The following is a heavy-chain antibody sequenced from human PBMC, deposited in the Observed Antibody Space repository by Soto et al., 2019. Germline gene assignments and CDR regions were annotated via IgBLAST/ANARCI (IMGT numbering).Heavy chain of an antibody. J-gene: IGHJ6*02. D-gene: IGHD3-16*01. CDR1: GGTFSSYA. CDR3: ARYSPSGVDVWGSYSAAAGSNGMDV. V-gene: IGHV1-69*01. CDR2: IIPIFGTA. Sequence: QVQLVQSGAEVKKPGSSVKVSCKASGGTFSSYAISWVRQAPGQGLEWMGGIIPIFGTANYAQKFQGRVTITADESTSTAYMELSSLRSEDTAVYYCARYSPSGVDVWGSYSAAAGSNGMDVWGQGTTVTVSS.